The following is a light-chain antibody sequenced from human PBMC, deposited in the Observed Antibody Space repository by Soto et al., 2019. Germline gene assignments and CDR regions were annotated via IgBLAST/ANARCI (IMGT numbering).Light chain of an antibody. CDR2: DTS. Sequence: DIQMTQSPSSLSASVGDRVTITCQASQDIKKYLHWYQQKPGRAPKRLIYDTSKLDIGVPSRFSGSGSETDFSFTISSLQPEDFATYFCQQYDTLPFTFGPGTQVDVK. CDR1: QDIKKY. V-gene: IGKV1-33*01. CDR3: QQYDTLPFT. J-gene: IGKJ3*01.